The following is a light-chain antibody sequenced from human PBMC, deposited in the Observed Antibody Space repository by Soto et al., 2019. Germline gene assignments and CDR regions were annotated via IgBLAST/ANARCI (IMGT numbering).Light chain of an antibody. CDR1: SSDVGSYNI. CDR3: CSYAGSSTSVV. Sequence: QSALTQPASVSGSLGQSITISCTGTSSDVGSYNIVSWYQQHPGKAPKLMIYEGSKRPSGVSNRFSGSKSGNTASLTISGLQAEDEADYYCCSYAGSSTSVVFGGGTKVTVL. V-gene: IGLV2-23*01. J-gene: IGLJ2*01. CDR2: EGS.